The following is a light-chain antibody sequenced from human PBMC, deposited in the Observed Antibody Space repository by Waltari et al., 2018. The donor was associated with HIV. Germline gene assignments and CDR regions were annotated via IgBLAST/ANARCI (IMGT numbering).Light chain of an antibody. CDR2: HDN. Sequence: SYDLVQPPSVSVSPGQTASIPCSGDKLGIKYACWYQQKPGQSPVLVIYHDNMRPSGIPERFSGSKSGNTATLTISGTQAMDEADYYCQTWDGSTYVFGTGTKVTVL. V-gene: IGLV3-1*01. CDR1: KLGIKY. CDR3: QTWDGSTYV. J-gene: IGLJ1*01.